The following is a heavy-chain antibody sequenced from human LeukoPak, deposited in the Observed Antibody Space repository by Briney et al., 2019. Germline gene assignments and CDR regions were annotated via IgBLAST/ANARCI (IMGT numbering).Heavy chain of an antibody. J-gene: IGHJ4*02. CDR3: ARFYYGSGSGDY. D-gene: IGHD3-10*01. CDR2: IYYSGST. Sequence: PSQTLSLTCTVSGGSISSGDYYWRWIRQPPGKGLGWIGYIYYSGSTSYNLSVKGRVTMSEDTYKNQFSLKLSSVTAADTAVYYCARFYYGSGSGDYWGQGTLVTVPS. CDR1: GGSISSGDYY. V-gene: IGHV4-30-4*01.